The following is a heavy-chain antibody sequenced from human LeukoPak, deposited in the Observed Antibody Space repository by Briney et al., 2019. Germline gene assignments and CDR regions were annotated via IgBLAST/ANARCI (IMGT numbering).Heavy chain of an antibody. J-gene: IGHJ4*02. CDR1: VCTVRSNY. V-gene: IGHV3-53*01. CDR2: IYSGGST. CDR3: ARYGATGFRD. D-gene: IGHD3-10*01. Sequence: PGGSLRLSCAASVCTVRSNYMSWVRQAPWKGLEWVSVIYSGGSTYYADSVKGRFSISRDNSKNTLYLQMNSLRAEDTAVYYCARYGATGFRDWGQGTLVAVSS.